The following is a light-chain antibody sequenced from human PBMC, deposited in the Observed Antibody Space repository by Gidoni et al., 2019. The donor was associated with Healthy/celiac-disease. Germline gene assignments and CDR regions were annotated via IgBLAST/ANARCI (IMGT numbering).Light chain of an antibody. J-gene: IGKJ3*01. Sequence: SLSPGERATLSCRASQSVNTYLAWYQQKPGQAPRLLIYDASNRATGIPARFSGSGSGTDFTLTISSLEPEDFAVYYCQQRSNWPPFTFGPGTKVDIK. V-gene: IGKV3-11*01. CDR2: DAS. CDR3: QQRSNWPPFT. CDR1: QSVNTY.